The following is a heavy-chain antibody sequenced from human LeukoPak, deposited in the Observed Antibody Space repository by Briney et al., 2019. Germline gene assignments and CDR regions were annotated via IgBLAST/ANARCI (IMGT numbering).Heavy chain of an antibody. CDR2: IIPLYGTT. CDR3: ARVRDGYNSYFYYGMDV. V-gene: IGHV1-69*13. D-gene: IGHD5-24*01. Sequence: GASVTVSFTASGGTFNSYAIIWVRQAPGQGLEWMGGIIPLYGTTNYAQRFLGRVTITADESTSTAHMELSRLRSEDAAVYYCARVRDGYNSYFYYGMDVWGQGTTVIVSS. CDR1: GGTFNSYA. J-gene: IGHJ6*02.